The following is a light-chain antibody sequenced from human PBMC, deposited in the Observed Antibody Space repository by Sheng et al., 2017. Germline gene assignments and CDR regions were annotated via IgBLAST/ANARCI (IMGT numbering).Light chain of an antibody. V-gene: IGLV2-14*01. J-gene: IGLJ1*01. Sequence: QSALTQPASVSGSPGQSITISCTGTSSDVGGYDSVSWYQQHPGKAPKLIIYDVSNRPSGVSNLFSGSKSGNTASLTIFGLQAEDEADYYCSSYTSSTTGVFGTGTKVTVL. CDR3: SSYTSSTTGV. CDR2: DVS. CDR1: SSDVGGYDS.